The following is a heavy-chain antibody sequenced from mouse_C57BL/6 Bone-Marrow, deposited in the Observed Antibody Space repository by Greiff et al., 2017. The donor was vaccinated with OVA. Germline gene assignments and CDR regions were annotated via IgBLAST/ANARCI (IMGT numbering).Heavy chain of an antibody. D-gene: IGHD2-5*01. Sequence: EVKLLESGPGLVKPSQSLSLTCSVTGYSITSGYYWNWIRQFPGNKLEWMGYISYDGSNNYNPSLKNRISITRDTSKNQFFLKLNSVTTEDTATYYCARALYSNYLYYFDYWGQGTTLTVSS. CDR3: ARALYSNYLYYFDY. J-gene: IGHJ2*01. CDR1: GYSITSGYY. CDR2: ISYDGSN. V-gene: IGHV3-6*01.